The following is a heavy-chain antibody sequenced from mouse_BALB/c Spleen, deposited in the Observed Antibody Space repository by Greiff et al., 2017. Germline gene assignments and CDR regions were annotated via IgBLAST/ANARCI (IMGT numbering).Heavy chain of an antibody. CDR2: IYPYNGGT. CDR3: AREACYYYGYPFAY. Sequence: VQLQQSGPELVKPGASVKISCKASGYTFTDYNMHWVKQSHGKSLEWIGYIYPYNGGTGYNQKFKSKATLTVDNSSSTAYMELRSLTSEDSAVYYCAREACYYYGYPFAYWGQGTLVTVSA. D-gene: IGHD1-2*01. J-gene: IGHJ3*01. CDR1: GYTFTDYN. V-gene: IGHV1S29*02.